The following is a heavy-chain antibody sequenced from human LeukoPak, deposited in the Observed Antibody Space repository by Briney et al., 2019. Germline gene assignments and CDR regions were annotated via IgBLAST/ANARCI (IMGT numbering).Heavy chain of an antibody. CDR2: INHSGST. D-gene: IGHD3-22*01. CDR1: GGSFSGYY. Sequence: KPSETLSLTCAVYGGSFSGYYWSWIRQPPGKGLEWIGEINHSGSTNYNPSLKSRVTISVDTSKNQFSLKLSSVTAADTAVYYCARRRYYYDSSAFDIWGQGTMVTVSS. J-gene: IGHJ3*02. V-gene: IGHV4-34*01. CDR3: ARRRYYYDSSAFDI.